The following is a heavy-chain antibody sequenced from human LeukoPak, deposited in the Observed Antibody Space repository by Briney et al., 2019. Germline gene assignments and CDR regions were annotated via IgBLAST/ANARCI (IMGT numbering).Heavy chain of an antibody. CDR3: ARERAGGSSSRYAGRRYWFDP. Sequence: PSETLSLTCAVYGGSFSGYYWSWIRQPPGKGLEWIGEINHSGSTNYNPSLKSRVTISVDTSKNQFSLKLSSVTAADTAVYYCARERAGGSSSRYAGRRYWFDPWGQGTLVTVSS. D-gene: IGHD6-13*01. CDR1: GGSFSGYY. V-gene: IGHV4-34*01. CDR2: INHSGST. J-gene: IGHJ5*02.